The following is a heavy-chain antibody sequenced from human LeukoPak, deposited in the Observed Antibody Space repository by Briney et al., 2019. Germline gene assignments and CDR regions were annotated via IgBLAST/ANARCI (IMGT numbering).Heavy chain of an antibody. CDR2: IYSGGST. D-gene: IGHD4-23*01. Sequence: PGGSLRLSCAASGFTVSSNYMSWVRQAPGKGLEWVSVIYSGGSTSYADSVKGRFTISGDNPNNTLYLQMNNLRAEDTAVYYCARAGGYSAYWGQGTLVTVSS. V-gene: IGHV3-53*01. CDR1: GFTVSSNY. J-gene: IGHJ4*02. CDR3: ARAGGYSAY.